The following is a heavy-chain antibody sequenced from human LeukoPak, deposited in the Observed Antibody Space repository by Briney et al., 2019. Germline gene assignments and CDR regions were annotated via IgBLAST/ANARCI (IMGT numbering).Heavy chain of an antibody. J-gene: IGHJ4*02. V-gene: IGHV1-18*01. D-gene: IGHD6-19*01. CDR2: ISAYNGNT. CDR3: ARDKSVAVAGTRSQVNAY. CDR1: GYTFTSYG. Sequence: GASVKVSCKASGYTFTSYGISWVRQAPGQGLEWMGWISAYNGNTNYAQKLQGRVTMTTDTSTSTAYMELRSLRSDDTAVYYCARDKSVAVAGTRSQVNAYWGQGTLVTVSS.